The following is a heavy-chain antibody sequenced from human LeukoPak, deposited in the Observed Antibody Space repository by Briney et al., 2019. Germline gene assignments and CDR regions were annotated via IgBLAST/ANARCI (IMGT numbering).Heavy chain of an antibody. CDR3: ATVAGAESDY. D-gene: IGHD6-19*01. V-gene: IGHV5-10-1*01. CDR1: GYSFTSYW. Sequence: EESLKISCKGSGYSFTSYWISWVRQMPGKGLEWMGRIDPSDSYTNYSPSFQGHVTISADKSISTAYLQWSSLKASDTAMYYCATVAGAESDYWGQGTLVTVSS. J-gene: IGHJ4*02. CDR2: IDPSDSYT.